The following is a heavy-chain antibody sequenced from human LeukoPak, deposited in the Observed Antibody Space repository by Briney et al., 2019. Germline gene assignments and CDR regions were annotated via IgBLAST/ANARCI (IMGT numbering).Heavy chain of an antibody. CDR3: AKVHFVRGFDF. D-gene: IGHD3-10*02. Sequence: GGSLRLSCAASGFTSSSYWMHWVRQVPGKGLVWVSRISGDGTARNYADSVKGRFTISRDNAKNSLYLQMNSLRAEDTALYYCAKVHFVRGFDFWGQGTLVTVSS. CDR2: ISGDGTAR. J-gene: IGHJ4*02. CDR1: GFTSSSYW. V-gene: IGHV3-74*01.